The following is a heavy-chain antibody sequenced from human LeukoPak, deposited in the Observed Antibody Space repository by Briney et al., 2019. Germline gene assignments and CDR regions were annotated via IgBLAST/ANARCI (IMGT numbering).Heavy chain of an antibody. Sequence: SETLSLTCAVYGGSFSTYYWSWIRQSPGKGLEWIAEINHRGDTNYNPSVKSRVTISVDTSKSQFSLKVSSLTAADTAVYYCARGPTISETGYFDYWGQETLVTVSS. CDR3: ARGPTISETGYFDY. V-gene: IGHV4-34*01. D-gene: IGHD1-1*01. CDR2: INHRGDT. J-gene: IGHJ4*03. CDR1: GGSFSTYY.